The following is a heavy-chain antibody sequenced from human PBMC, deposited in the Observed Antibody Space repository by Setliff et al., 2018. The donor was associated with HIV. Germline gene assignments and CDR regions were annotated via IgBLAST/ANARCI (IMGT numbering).Heavy chain of an antibody. D-gene: IGHD5-18*01. CDR1: GGSISTYY. Sequence: SETLSLTCTVPGGSISTYYWSWIRQPPGKGLEWIGYIYYSGSTNYKPSLKSRVTISVDTSKNQFSLKLSSVTAADTAVYYCARGGYSPFDGLDYWGQGTLVTVSS. CDR2: IYYSGST. J-gene: IGHJ4*02. CDR3: ARGGYSPFDGLDY. V-gene: IGHV4-59*01.